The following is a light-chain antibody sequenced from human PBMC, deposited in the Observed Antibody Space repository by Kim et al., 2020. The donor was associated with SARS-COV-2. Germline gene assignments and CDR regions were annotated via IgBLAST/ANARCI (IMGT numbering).Light chain of an antibody. CDR3: QKYKSAPRA. CDR1: QGISNY. V-gene: IGKV1-27*01. CDR2: AAS. Sequence: ASVGDRGTITCRASQGISNYLDWYQQKPEKVPKLLIYAASTLQSGVPSRFSGSGSGTDFTLTISSLQPEDVATYYCQKYKSAPRAFGGGTKVDIK. J-gene: IGKJ4*01.